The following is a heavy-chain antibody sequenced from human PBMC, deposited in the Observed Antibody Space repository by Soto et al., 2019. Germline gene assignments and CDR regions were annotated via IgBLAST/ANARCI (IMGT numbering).Heavy chain of an antibody. CDR2: IYYSGST. D-gene: IGHD2-21*02. Sequence: QVQLQESGPGLVQPSQTLSLTCTVSGGSISSGGYYWSWIRQHPGKGLEWIGYIYYSGSTYYNPSLKSRVTISVDTSKNQFSLKLSSVTAADTAVYYCARDRRVVTGNWFDPWGQGTLVTVSS. CDR1: GGSISSGGYY. J-gene: IGHJ5*02. CDR3: ARDRRVVTGNWFDP. V-gene: IGHV4-31*03.